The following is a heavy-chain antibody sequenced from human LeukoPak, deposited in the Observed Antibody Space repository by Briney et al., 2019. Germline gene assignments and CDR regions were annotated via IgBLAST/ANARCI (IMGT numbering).Heavy chain of an antibody. J-gene: IGHJ3*02. CDR1: GYTFTSYY. CDR2: INPSGGST. Sequence: ASVKVSCKASGYTFTSYYMHWVRQAPGQGLEWMGIINPSGGSTSYAQKFQGRVTMTRDTSTSTVYMELSSLRSEDTAVYYCARAIPDSSGPFDAFDIWGQGTMVTVSS. D-gene: IGHD3-22*01. V-gene: IGHV1-46*01. CDR3: ARAIPDSSGPFDAFDI.